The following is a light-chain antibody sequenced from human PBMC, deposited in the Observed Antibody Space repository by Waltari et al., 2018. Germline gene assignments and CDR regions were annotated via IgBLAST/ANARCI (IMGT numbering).Light chain of an antibody. J-gene: IGLJ2*01. V-gene: IGLV1-44*01. CDR1: SCDRGRDT. Sequence: QSVLTQPPSASGTPGQRVTNSCSGSSCDRGRDTVNWYQQRPGTAPKPLIYKNDQRPSGVPDRFSGSKSGTSASLAISGIQSEDEAEYYCAAWDDSLNGYVVFGGGTKLAVL. CDR3: AAWDDSLNGYVV. CDR2: KND.